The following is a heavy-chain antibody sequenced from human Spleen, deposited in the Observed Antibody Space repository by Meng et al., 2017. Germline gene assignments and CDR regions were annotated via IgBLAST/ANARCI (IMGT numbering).Heavy chain of an antibody. V-gene: IGHV4-31*03. D-gene: IGHD4-11*01. J-gene: IGHJ4*02. CDR1: GGSISSGGSS. CDR2: IYYSGST. CDR3: ARGPTTMAHDFDY. Sequence: QGQQQEPGQGLVKPSQTLSLTCTVSGGSISSGGSSWSWIRQHPGKGLEWIGYIYYSGSTYYNPSLKSRVAISLDASKNQFSLKLTSVTAADSAVYYCARGPTTMAHDFDYWGQGTLVTVSS.